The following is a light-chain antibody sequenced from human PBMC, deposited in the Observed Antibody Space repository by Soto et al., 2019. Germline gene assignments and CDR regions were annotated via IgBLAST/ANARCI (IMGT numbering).Light chain of an antibody. CDR3: QQYENLPFT. CDR1: QDISNY. CDR2: GAS. J-gene: IGKJ3*01. Sequence: DIQMTQSPSSLSASVGDRVTITCQASQDISNYLNWYQQNPGKGRKLLIHGASNLETGVPSRFSGSGSGTDFTFTISSLQPEDIATYYCQQYENLPFTFGPGTKVDIK. V-gene: IGKV1-33*01.